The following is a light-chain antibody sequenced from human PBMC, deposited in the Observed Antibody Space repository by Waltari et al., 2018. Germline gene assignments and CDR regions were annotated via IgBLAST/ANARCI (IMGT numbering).Light chain of an antibody. CDR1: QSLGRN. J-gene: IGKJ2*01. CDR2: DAS. V-gene: IGKV3-15*01. Sequence: EIVVTQSPVTLSASPGERATLSCRASQSLGRNLAWYQQRPGQAPSLLIYDASTRATGVPARFSGSGSQTEVTLTISSLQSEDFAVYYCQQYGNWPLYTFGQGTKLEIK. CDR3: QQYGNWPLYT.